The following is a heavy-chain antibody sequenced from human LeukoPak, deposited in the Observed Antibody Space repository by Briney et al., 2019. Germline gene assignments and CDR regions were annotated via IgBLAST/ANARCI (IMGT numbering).Heavy chain of an antibody. J-gene: IGHJ4*02. V-gene: IGHV3-33*01. D-gene: IGHD1-26*01. Sequence: GGSLRLSCAASGLTFRNYGMHWVRQAPGKGLEWVAVIWYDGSNQYYLDSVKGRFTVSRGNAKNTLYLQMNSLRAEDTAVYYCATDRNSGKYYDYWGQGTLVTVSS. CDR3: ATDRNSGKYYDY. CDR2: IWYDGSNQ. CDR1: GLTFRNYG.